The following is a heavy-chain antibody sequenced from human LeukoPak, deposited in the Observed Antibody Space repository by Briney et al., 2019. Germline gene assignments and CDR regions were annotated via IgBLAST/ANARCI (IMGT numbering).Heavy chain of an antibody. D-gene: IGHD2-15*01. Sequence: GGSLRLSCAASGFTFSNYAMSWVRQAPGKGLEWVSAISDSGGSTYYADSVKGRFTISRDNSKNTLYLQMNSLRAEDTAVYYCAKVIVVVVPAPKLHYWGQKTLVTVSS. CDR2: ISDSGGST. J-gene: IGHJ4*02. CDR3: AKVIVVVVPAPKLHY. CDR1: GFTFSNYA. V-gene: IGHV3-23*01.